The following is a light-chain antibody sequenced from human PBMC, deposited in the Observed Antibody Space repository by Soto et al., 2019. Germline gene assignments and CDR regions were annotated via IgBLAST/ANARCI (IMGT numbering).Light chain of an antibody. CDR1: QGVSIS. V-gene: IGKV3D-11*01. Sequence: LTQSPASLSVSPGDRAILSCRASQGVSISLGWYQQKPGQAPRLLIYDASNRATGITDRFSGSGSGTAFTLTISSLEPEDFAVYYCLQRARWRSFGQGTKLEIK. CDR2: DAS. CDR3: LQRARWRS. J-gene: IGKJ2*01.